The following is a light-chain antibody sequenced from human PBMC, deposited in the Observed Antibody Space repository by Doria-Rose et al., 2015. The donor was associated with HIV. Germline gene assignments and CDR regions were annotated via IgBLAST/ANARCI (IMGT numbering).Light chain of an antibody. CDR3: QQYNNYSWT. CDR1: QSISSW. CDR2: KAS. J-gene: IGKJ1*01. Sequence: SVGDRVTITCRASQSISSWLAWYQQKPGKAPKPLIYKASSLESGVPSRFSGSGSGTEFTLTISSLQPDDFATYYCQQYNNYSWTFGQGTKVEIK. V-gene: IGKV1-5*03.